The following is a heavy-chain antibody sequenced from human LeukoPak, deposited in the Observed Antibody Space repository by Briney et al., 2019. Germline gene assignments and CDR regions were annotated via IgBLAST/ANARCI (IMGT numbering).Heavy chain of an antibody. CDR1: VNIFPKYG. V-gene: IGHV1-18*01. D-gene: IGHD2-21*02. CDR3: ALIDTDDFLDS. Sequence: ASVKVSCKTSVNIFPKYGVNWVRQAPGRGLEWMGWISAYTGEAVYAPDLQDRVTMTTDTSTNTAYMDLRSLRSDDTAFYFCALIDTDDFLDSWGQGTLVAVSS. CDR2: ISAYTGEA. J-gene: IGHJ4*02.